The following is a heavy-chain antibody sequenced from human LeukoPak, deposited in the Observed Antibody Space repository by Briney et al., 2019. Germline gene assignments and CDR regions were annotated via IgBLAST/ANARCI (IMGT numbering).Heavy chain of an antibody. V-gene: IGHV4-39*01. CDR3: ARQGSVLTGFTPFDY. Sequence: SETLSLTCTVSGGSISSSSYYWGWIRRPPGTGLEWIGSIYYSGSTYYNPSLKSRVTISVDTSKNQFSLKLSSVTAADTAVYYCARQGSVLTGFTPFDYWGQGTLVTVSS. J-gene: IGHJ4*02. CDR2: IYYSGST. CDR1: GGSISSSSYY. D-gene: IGHD3-9*01.